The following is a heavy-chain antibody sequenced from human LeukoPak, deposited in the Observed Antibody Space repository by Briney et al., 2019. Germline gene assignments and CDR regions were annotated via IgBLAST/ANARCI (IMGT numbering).Heavy chain of an antibody. Sequence: GGSLRLSCAASGFTFSTYAMSWVRQAPGKGLDWVSAISGSGGNTYYADSVKGRFTISRDNSKNTLYLQMNSLRAEDTAVYYCAREPKVTVGGGYWGQGTLVTVSS. CDR1: GFTFSTYA. V-gene: IGHV3-23*01. CDR2: ISGSGGNT. J-gene: IGHJ4*02. CDR3: AREPKVTVGGGY. D-gene: IGHD3-22*01.